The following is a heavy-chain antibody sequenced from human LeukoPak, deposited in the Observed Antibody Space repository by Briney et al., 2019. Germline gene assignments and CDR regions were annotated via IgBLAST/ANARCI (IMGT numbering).Heavy chain of an antibody. CDR2: ISAYNGNT. Sequence: ASVKVSCKASGYTFTSYGISWVRQAPGQGLEWMGWISAYNGNTNYAQKLQGRATMTTDTSTSTAYMELRSLRSDDTAVYYCARVGGSYTMTNGMDVWGQGTTVTVSS. D-gene: IGHD1-26*01. CDR1: GYTFTSYG. CDR3: ARVGGSYTMTNGMDV. V-gene: IGHV1-18*01. J-gene: IGHJ6*02.